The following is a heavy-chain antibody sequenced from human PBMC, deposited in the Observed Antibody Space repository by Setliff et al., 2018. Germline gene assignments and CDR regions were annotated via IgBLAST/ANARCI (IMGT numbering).Heavy chain of an antibody. CDR2: IDYSGTT. Sequence: PSETLSLTCSVSGGSITSHYWSWIRQSPGKGLEWIGYIDYSGTTNYNPSLKSRVTISVDTSKNQFSLKLSSVTAADTATYYCARAGPTVTFFRVLVISWWDPWGQGSLVTVSS. CDR1: GGSITSHY. CDR3: ARAGPTVTFFRVLVISWWDP. V-gene: IGHV4-59*08. J-gene: IGHJ5*02. D-gene: IGHD3-3*01.